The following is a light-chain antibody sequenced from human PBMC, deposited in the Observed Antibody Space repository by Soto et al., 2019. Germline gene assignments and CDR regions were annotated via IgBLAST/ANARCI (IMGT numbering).Light chain of an antibody. J-gene: IGKJ5*01. V-gene: IGKV1-39*01. CDR1: ESIARH. Sequence: DIQMTQSPSSLSASVGDRVTITCRASESIARHLNWYQQKPGKAPKLLIYAASSLQNGVPSRFRGGGSGTHFTLTISNLQPEDFATYSCQQSYSALSITFGQGTRLEIK. CDR2: AAS. CDR3: QQSYSALSIT.